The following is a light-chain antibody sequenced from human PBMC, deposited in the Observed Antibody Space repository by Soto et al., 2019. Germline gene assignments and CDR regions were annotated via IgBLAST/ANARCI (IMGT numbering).Light chain of an antibody. CDR2: KAS. CDR3: QQYNDSSWT. CDR1: QSIGIW. Sequence: IQMTQSPSTLSASVGDRVAITCRASQSIGIWLAWYQKKPGKAPRFLIYKASTLHTGVPSRFSGSGSGTEFTLTISSLQPDDFATYYCQQYNDSSWTFGQGTKVEIK. J-gene: IGKJ1*01. V-gene: IGKV1-5*03.